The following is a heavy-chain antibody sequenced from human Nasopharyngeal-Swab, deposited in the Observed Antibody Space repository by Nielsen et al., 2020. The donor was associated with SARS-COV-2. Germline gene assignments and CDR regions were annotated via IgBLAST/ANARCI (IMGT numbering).Heavy chain of an antibody. CDR2: IWYDGRNK. CDR1: GFTFSSYG. Sequence: GESLKISCAASGFTFSSYGMHWVRQAPGKGLEWVVVIWYDGRNKYYADSVKGRFTISRDNSKNTLYLQMNSLRAEDTAVYYCAREGIFGVVTGMDVWGKGTTVTVSS. CDR3: AREGIFGVVTGMDV. D-gene: IGHD3-3*01. V-gene: IGHV3-33*01. J-gene: IGHJ6*03.